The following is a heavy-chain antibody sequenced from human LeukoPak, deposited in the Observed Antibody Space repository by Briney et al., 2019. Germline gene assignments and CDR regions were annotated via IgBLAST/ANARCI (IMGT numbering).Heavy chain of an antibody. CDR2: INPNSGGT. CDR1: GYTFTGYY. Sequence: ASVKVSCKASGYTFTGYYMHWVRQAPGQGLEWMGWINPNSGGTNYAQKFQGRVTMIRDTSISTAYMELSRLRSDDTAVYYCARVAYTAPQWLELFDYWGQGTLVTVSS. V-gene: IGHV1-2*02. CDR3: ARVAYTAPQWLELFDY. J-gene: IGHJ4*02. D-gene: IGHD6-19*01.